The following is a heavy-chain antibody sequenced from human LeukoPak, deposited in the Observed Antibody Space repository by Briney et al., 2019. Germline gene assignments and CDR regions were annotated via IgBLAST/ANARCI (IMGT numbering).Heavy chain of an antibody. Sequence: SETLSLTCTVSGGSISSYYWSWIRQPPGKGLEWIGYTYYSGSTNYNPSLKSRVTISVDTSKNQFSLKLSSVTAADTAVYYCARRRSSSSWWFDPWGQGTLVTVSS. CDR3: ARRRSSSSWWFDP. CDR1: GGSISSYY. V-gene: IGHV4-59*01. D-gene: IGHD6-6*01. CDR2: TYYSGST. J-gene: IGHJ5*02.